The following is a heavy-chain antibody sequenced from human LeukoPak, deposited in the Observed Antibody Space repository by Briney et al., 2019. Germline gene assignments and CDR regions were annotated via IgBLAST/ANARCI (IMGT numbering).Heavy chain of an antibody. Sequence: PGGSLRLSCAAPGVTFSGYSVNWVRQAPGKGLEWVSAITATSRHIYYADSVKGRFTISRDNAKNSLYLQMNSLRVEDTAVYYCARRALSSSWYSFDYWGQGTLVTVSS. CDR3: ARRALSSSWYSFDY. CDR1: GVTFSGYS. CDR2: ITATSRHI. D-gene: IGHD6-13*01. J-gene: IGHJ4*02. V-gene: IGHV3-21*04.